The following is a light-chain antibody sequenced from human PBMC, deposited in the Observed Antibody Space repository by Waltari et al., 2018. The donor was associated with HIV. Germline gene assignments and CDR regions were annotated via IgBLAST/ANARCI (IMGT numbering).Light chain of an antibody. CDR1: ALPKQY. CDR2: EDS. J-gene: IGLJ2*01. CDR3: YSTDSSDKHGV. V-gene: IGLV3-10*01. Sequence: SYELTQPPSVSVSPGQTARITCSGDALPKQYAYWYQQKSGQAPVLVVYEDSKRPSGIPERFSGSTSGTVATLTISGAQVEDEADFYCYSTDSSDKHGVFGGGTKLTVL.